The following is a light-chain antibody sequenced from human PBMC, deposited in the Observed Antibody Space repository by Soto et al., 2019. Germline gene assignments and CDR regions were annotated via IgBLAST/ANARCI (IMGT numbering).Light chain of an antibody. J-gene: IGKJ1*01. CDR1: QGISGW. Sequence: IHMTQSPPPLSPSVEEKVTITCRASQGISGWLAWYQQKAGKAPKLLIYEASRLESGVPPRFSGSGSETEFTLSISDLQPGDFATYYCQQYNSYPPTFGEGTKVDIK. V-gene: IGKV1-5*03. CDR3: QQYNSYPPT. CDR2: EAS.